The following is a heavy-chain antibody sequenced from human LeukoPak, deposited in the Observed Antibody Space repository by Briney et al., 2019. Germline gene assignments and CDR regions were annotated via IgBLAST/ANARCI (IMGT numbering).Heavy chain of an antibody. CDR3: ARSPTLVVPATEELDYYYYYMDV. CDR2: IIPIFGTA. CDR1: GGTFSSYA. Sequence: ASVKVSCKASGGTFSSYAISWVRQAPGQGLEWMGGIIPIFGTANYAQKFQGGVTITTDESTSTAYMELSSLRSEDTAVYYCARSPTLVVPATEELDYYYYYMDVWGKGTTVTVSS. V-gene: IGHV1-69*05. J-gene: IGHJ6*03. D-gene: IGHD2-2*01.